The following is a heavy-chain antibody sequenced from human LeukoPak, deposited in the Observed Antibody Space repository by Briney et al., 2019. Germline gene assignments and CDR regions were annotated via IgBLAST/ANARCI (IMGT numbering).Heavy chain of an antibody. CDR2: IYYSGST. D-gene: IGHD3-9*01. CDR1: GDSINSSPYY. J-gene: IGHJ3*01. V-gene: IGHV4-61*01. CDR3: AKVGLFDWLIGEKDGFDY. Sequence: SDTLSLTCIISGDSINSSPYYWSWIRQPPGKGLEWIGYIYYSGSTNYNPSLKSRVTISVDTSKNQFSLKLSSVTAADTAVYYCAKVGLFDWLIGEKDGFDYLGQGTMVTVSS.